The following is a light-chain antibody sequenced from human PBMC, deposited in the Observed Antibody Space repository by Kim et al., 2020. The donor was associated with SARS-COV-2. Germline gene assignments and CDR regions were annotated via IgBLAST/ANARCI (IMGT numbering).Light chain of an antibody. J-gene: IGKJ4*01. V-gene: IGKV3-20*01. CDR3: QQYKNWPPLT. CDR1: QSGTSNY. Sequence: EIVLTQSPGKLSLSPGERATLSCRASQSGTSNYLAWYQQKPGQAPRLLIYGASSRATDIPDRFSGSGSGTEFTLTITGLQSEDFAIYYCQQYKNWPPLTFGGGTKVDIK. CDR2: GAS.